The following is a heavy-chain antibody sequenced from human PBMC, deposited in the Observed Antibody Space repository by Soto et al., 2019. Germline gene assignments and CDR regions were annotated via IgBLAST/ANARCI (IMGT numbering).Heavy chain of an antibody. D-gene: IGHD3-9*01. CDR2: ISPVVGTA. CDR1: GCTFSSYA. CDR3: ARLRQTGPFRYFDWFSSTNHRGSYSYGMDV. J-gene: IGHJ6*01. V-gene: IGHV1-69*13. Sequence: SVKVSCKASGCTFSSYAISWARQAPVQGLEGMGGISPVVGTANYAQKFQGRGTITADASTSTAYMELSSLRSEDTAVYYCARLRQTGPFRYFDWFSSTNHRGSYSYGMDVWGQGTTVSVSS.